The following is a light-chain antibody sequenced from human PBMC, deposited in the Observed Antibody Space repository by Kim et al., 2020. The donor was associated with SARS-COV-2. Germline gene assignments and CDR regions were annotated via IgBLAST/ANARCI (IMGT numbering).Light chain of an antibody. J-gene: IGLJ1*01. Sequence: PGQSVTISCTGTSSDVGGYNYVSWYQQYPGKAPKLMIFDVSKRPSGVPDRFSGSKSDNTASLTISGLQAEDEADYYCCSYAGSSYVFGTGTKVTVL. CDR2: DVS. CDR3: CSYAGSSYV. CDR1: SSDVGGYNY. V-gene: IGLV2-11*01.